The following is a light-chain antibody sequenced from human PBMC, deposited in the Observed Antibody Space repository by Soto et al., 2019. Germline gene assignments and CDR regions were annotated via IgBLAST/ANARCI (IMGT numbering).Light chain of an antibody. J-gene: IGKJ5*01. V-gene: IGKV3-20*01. CDR3: QQYGTSEII. CDR2: GAS. CDR1: QSITSSY. Sequence: EIVLTQSPGTLSLSPGERATLSCRASQSITSSYLAWYQQKPGQAPRLLIYGASYRATGIPDRYSASGSGTDFTLTISRLEPEDFAVFFCQQYGTSEIIFGQGTRLENK.